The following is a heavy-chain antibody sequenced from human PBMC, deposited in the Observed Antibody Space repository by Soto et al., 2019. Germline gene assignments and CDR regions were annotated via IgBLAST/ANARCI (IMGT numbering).Heavy chain of an antibody. CDR2: IYSARST. D-gene: IGHD5-12*01. Sequence: PGGSLRLSCAASSFTVSSNYMSWVRQAPRNAREWHSVIYSARSTHYADPVKVRFTIARANSKNPLYLKMISLTAEHKALHYCASHTGYDLYYYYYFGIDVWAQRTTVTVS. CDR1: SFTVSSNY. J-gene: IGHJ6*02. V-gene: IGHV3-53*01. CDR3: ASHTGYDLYYYYYFGIDV.